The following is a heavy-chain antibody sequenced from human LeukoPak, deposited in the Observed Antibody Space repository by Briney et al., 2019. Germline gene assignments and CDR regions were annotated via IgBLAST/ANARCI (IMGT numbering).Heavy chain of an antibody. Sequence: SETLSLTCTLSGGSISRSSYYWGWLRQPPGKGLEWIGSIYYSGSTYYNPSLKSRVTISVDTSKNQFSLKLSSVTAADTAVYYCARQGRGDYVTYSYWGQGTLVTVSS. V-gene: IGHV4-39*01. CDR3: ARQGRGDYVTYSY. CDR2: IYYSGST. J-gene: IGHJ4*02. D-gene: IGHD4-17*01. CDR1: GGSISRSSYY.